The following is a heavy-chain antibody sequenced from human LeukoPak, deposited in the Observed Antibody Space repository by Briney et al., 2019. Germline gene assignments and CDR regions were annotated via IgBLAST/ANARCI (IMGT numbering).Heavy chain of an antibody. J-gene: IGHJ6*02. CDR3: ARDRTVTDAHYYYYYGMDV. V-gene: IGHV4-59*01. CDR1: GGSISSYY. D-gene: IGHD4-17*01. Sequence: SETLSLTCAVYGGSISSYYWSWIRQPPGKGLEWIGYIYYSGSTNYNPSLKSRVTISVDTSKNQFSLKLSSVTAADTAVYYCARDRTVTDAHYYYYYGMDVWGQGTTVTVSS. CDR2: IYYSGST.